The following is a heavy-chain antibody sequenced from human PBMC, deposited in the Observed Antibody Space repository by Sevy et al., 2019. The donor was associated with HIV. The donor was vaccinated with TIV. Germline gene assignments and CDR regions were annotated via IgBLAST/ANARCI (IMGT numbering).Heavy chain of an antibody. CDR3: ASSVVRGVPTDAFDI. D-gene: IGHD3-10*01. V-gene: IGHV3-20*04. CDR2: LNWNGANT. CDR1: GFTFDDYG. J-gene: IGHJ3*02. Sequence: GGSLRLSCAASGFTFDDYGMSWVRQAPGKGLEWVSGLNWNGANTAYAYSVKGRFTISRDNAKNSLYLQMNSLRAEDTALYYCASSVVRGVPTDAFDIWGQGTMVTVSS.